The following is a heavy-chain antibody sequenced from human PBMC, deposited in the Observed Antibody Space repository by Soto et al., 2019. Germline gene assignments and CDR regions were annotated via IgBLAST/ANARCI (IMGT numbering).Heavy chain of an antibody. CDR1: GFTFSSYS. CDR3: ARGSNYDFWGGYSQGNWFDP. J-gene: IGHJ5*02. D-gene: IGHD3-3*01. CDR2: ISSSSSYI. V-gene: IGHV3-21*01. Sequence: EVQLVESGGGLVKPGGSLRLSCAASGFTFSSYSMNWVRQAPGKGLEWVSSISSSSSYIYYADSVKGRFTISRDNAKNSLYLQMNSLRAEDTAVYYCARGSNYDFWGGYSQGNWFDPWGQGTLVAVSS.